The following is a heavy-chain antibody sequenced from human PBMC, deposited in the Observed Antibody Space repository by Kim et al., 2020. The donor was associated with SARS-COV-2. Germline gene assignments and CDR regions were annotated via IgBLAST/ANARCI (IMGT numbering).Heavy chain of an antibody. D-gene: IGHD6-6*01. CDR2: TYYSSKWYN. CDR3: ARGSDEYSSSSRVDYYYYGMDV. Sequence: SQTLSLTCAISGDSVSSNSAAWNWIRQSPSRGLEWLGRTYYSSKWYNDYAVSVKSRITINPDTSKNQFSLQLNSVTPEDTAVYYCARGSDEYSSSSRVDYYYYGMDVWGQGTTVTVSS. CDR1: GDSVSSNSAA. J-gene: IGHJ6*02. V-gene: IGHV6-1*01.